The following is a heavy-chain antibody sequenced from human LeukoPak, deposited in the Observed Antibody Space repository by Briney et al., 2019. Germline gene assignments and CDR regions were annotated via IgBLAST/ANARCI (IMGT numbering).Heavy chain of an antibody. V-gene: IGHV4-34*01. D-gene: IGHD3-10*01. Sequence: SETLSLTCAVYGGSFSGYYWSWIRQPPGKGLEWIGEINHSGSTNYNPSLKSRVTITIDTSKNQFSLKLNCVTAADTAVYYCAINDGSGSYYKSDYWGQGTLVTVSS. CDR3: AINDGSGSYYKSDY. CDR1: GGSFSGYY. CDR2: INHSGST. J-gene: IGHJ4*02.